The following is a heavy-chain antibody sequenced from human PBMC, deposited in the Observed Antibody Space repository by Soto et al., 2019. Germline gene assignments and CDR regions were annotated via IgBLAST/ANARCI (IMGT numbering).Heavy chain of an antibody. CDR3: TRGGPDAFCGGGRCYFDY. D-gene: IGHD2-15*01. V-gene: IGHV3-9*01. CDR2: ITWNSNVI. J-gene: IGHJ4*02. CDR1: GFTFDDFA. Sequence: EVQLVESGGGLVQPGRSLRLSCAASGFTFDDFAMHWVRRVPGKGLEWVSSITWNSNVIGYADSVKGRFTISRDNAKNSLYLQMNSLRPEDTAFYYCTRGGPDAFCGGGRCYFDYWGQGNLVTVSS.